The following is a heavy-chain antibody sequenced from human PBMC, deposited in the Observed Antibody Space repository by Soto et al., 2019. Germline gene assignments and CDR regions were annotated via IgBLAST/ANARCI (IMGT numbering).Heavy chain of an antibody. D-gene: IGHD6-13*01. V-gene: IGHV1-69*01. CDR1: GGTFSSYA. CDR2: IIPIFGTA. CDR3: ARLGTPYYSSSWGNWFDP. Sequence: QVQLVQSGAEVKKPGSSVKVSCKAYGGTFSSYAISWVRQAPGQGLEWMGGIIPIFGTANYAQKFQGRVTITADESTSTAYMELSSLRSEDTAVYYCARLGTPYYSSSWGNWFDPWGQGTLVTVSS. J-gene: IGHJ5*02.